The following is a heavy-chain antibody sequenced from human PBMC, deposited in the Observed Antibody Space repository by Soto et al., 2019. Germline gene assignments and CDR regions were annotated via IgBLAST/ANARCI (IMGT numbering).Heavy chain of an antibody. CDR3: ARGLSGWPQDAFDI. J-gene: IGHJ3*02. CDR1: GYTFTGYY. V-gene: IGHV1-2*04. D-gene: IGHD3-22*01. CDR2: INPNSGGT. Sequence: EASVKVSCKASGYTFTGYYMHWVLQAPGQGLEWMGWINPNSGGTNYAQKFQGWVTMTRDTSISTAYMELSRLRSDDTAVYYCARGLSGWPQDAFDIWGQGTMVTVSS.